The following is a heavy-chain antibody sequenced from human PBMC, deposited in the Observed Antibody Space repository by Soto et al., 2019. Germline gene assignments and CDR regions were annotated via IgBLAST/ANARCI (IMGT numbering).Heavy chain of an antibody. V-gene: IGHV5-51*01. CDR1: GYSFTSCW. CDR2: IYPGDSDT. J-gene: IGHJ6*02. Sequence: PGECLKISCKGSGYSFTSCWIGWVRQMPGKGLEWMGIIYPGDSDTRYSPSFQGQVTISADKSISTAYLQWSSLKASDTAMYYCARQREPWFGESDYYYYGMDVWGQGTTVTVS. CDR3: ARQREPWFGESDYYYYGMDV. D-gene: IGHD3-10*01.